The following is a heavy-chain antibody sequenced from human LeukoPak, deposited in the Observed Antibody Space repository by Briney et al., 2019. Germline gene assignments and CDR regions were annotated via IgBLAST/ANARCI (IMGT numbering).Heavy chain of an antibody. CDR2: ISAYNGNT. CDR1: GYTFTYYG. CDR3: ARAPFGFGELSPYYFDY. J-gene: IGHJ4*02. Sequence: AASVKVSCKTSGYTFTYYGISWVRQAPGQGLEWLGWISAYNGNTNYAQKLQGRVTMTTDTSTSTAYMEQRSLRSDDTAVYYCARAPFGFGELSPYYFDYWGQGTLVTVSS. D-gene: IGHD3-10*01. V-gene: IGHV1-18*01.